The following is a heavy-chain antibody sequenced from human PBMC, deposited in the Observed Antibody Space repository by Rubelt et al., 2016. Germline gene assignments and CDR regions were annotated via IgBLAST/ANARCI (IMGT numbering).Heavy chain of an antibody. CDR3: ARRYKSDTPLFDY. Sequence: EVQLVESGGGLVQPGRSLRLSCAASGFTFDDYAMHGVRQAPGKGLEWVSYLTSSSSTIYYADSVKGRVTISGDNAKNSLYLQMNSLRAGDTAVYYCARRYKSDTPLFDYWGQGTLVTVSS. J-gene: IGHJ4*02. D-gene: IGHD5-12*01. CDR2: LTSSSSTI. CDR1: GFTFDDYA. V-gene: IGHV3-48*03.